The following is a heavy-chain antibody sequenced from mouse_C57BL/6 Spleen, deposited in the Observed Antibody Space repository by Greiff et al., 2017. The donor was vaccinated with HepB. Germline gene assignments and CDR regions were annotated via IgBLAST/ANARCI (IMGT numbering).Heavy chain of an antibody. Sequence: VHLVESGPGLVQPSQSLSITCTVSGFSLTSYGVHWVRQSPGKGLEWLGVIWRGGSTDYNAAFMSRLSITKDNSKSQVFFKMNSLQADDTAIYYCAKNRGNSYWYFDVWGTGTTVTVSS. J-gene: IGHJ1*03. V-gene: IGHV2-5*01. CDR2: IWRGGST. CDR1: GFSLTSYG. CDR3: AKNRGNSYWYFDV. D-gene: IGHD2-1*01.